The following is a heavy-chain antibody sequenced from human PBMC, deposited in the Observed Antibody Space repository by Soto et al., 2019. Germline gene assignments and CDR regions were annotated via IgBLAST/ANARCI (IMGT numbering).Heavy chain of an antibody. CDR3: ARPRGRYSSSWYP. J-gene: IGHJ4*02. D-gene: IGHD6-13*01. V-gene: IGHV4-34*01. CDR2: INLSGST. Sequence: QVQLQQWGAGLLKPSETLSLTCAVYGGSFSGYYWSWIRQPQGKGLEWIGEINLSGSTNYNPSLKSRVTISVDTSKNQFSLKLSSVTAADTAVYYCARPRGRYSSSWYPWGQGTLVTVSS. CDR1: GGSFSGYY.